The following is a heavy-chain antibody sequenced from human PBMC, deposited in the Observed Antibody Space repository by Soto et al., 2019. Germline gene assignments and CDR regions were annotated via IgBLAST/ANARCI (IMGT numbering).Heavy chain of an antibody. D-gene: IGHD6-13*01. CDR2: IWYDGSNK. CDR1: GFTFSSYG. Sequence: GGSLRLSCAASGFTFSSYGMHWVRQAPGKGLEWVAVIWYDGSNKYYADSVKGRFTISRDNSKNTLYLQMNSLRAEDTAVYYCAREIAAARLTYFDYWGQGTLVTVSS. CDR3: AREIAAARLTYFDY. J-gene: IGHJ4*02. V-gene: IGHV3-33*01.